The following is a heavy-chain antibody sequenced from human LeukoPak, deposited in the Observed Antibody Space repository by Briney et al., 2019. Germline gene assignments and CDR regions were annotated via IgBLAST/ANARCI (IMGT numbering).Heavy chain of an antibody. CDR2: IWYGGSNK. CDR1: GFTFSSYG. J-gene: IGHJ6*03. D-gene: IGHD6-6*01. V-gene: IGHV3-30*02. CDR3: AKAAAARPGYYYYSMAV. Sequence: GGSLRLSCAASGFTFSSYGMHWVRQAPGKGLEWVAVIWYGGSNKYYADSVKGRFTISRDNSKNTLYLQMNSLRAEDTAVYYCAKAAAARPGYYYYSMAVWGKGPTFTVSS.